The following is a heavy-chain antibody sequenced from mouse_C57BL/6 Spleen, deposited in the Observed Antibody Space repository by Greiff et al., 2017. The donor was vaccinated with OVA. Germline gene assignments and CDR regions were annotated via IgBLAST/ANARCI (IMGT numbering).Heavy chain of an antibody. V-gene: IGHV1-54*01. CDR3: ARVYDYDDY. CDR1: GYAFTNYL. D-gene: IGHD2-4*01. CDR2: INPGSGGT. J-gene: IGHJ2*01. Sequence: QVQLKQSGAELVRPGTSVKVSCKASGYAFTNYLIEWVKQRPGQGLEWIGVINPGSGGTNYNEKFKGKATLTADKSSSTAYMQLSSLTSEDSAVYFCARVYDYDDYWGQGTTLTVSS.